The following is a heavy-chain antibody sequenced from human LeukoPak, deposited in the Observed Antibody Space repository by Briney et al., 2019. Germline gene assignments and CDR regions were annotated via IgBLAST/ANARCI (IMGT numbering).Heavy chain of an antibody. J-gene: IGHJ4*02. V-gene: IGHV3-73*01. D-gene: IGHD2-21*02. CDR3: TRHTVVTGPFDY. CDR1: EFTFSGSA. Sequence: GGSLRLSCAASEFTFSGSAMHWVRQASGKGLEWVGRIRSKANSYATAYAASVKGRFTISRDDSKNTAYLQMNSLKTEDTAVYYCTRHTVVTGPFDYWGQGTLVTVSS. CDR2: IRSKANSYAT.